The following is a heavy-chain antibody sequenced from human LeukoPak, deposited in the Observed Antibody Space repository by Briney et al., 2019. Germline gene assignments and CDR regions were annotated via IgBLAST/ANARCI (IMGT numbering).Heavy chain of an antibody. CDR1: GFSFSNYA. J-gene: IGHJ4*02. D-gene: IGHD6-19*01. Sequence: GGSLRLSCAAAGFSFSNYAMSWVRQAPGKGLEWVAFIRDDGSNKFYANSVKGRFTISRDNSKNTLYLQMNSLRPEDTAVYYCAKDRSGFSWGQGTLVTVSS. V-gene: IGHV3-30*02. CDR3: AKDRSGFS. CDR2: IRDDGSNK.